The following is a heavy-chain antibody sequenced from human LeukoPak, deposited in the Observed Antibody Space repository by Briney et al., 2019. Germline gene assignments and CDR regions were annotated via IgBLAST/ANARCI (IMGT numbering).Heavy chain of an antibody. CDR1: GGSISSGDYY. D-gene: IGHD3-3*01. Sequence: SETLSLTCIVSGGSISSGDYYWSWIRRHPGKGLEWIGYIYYSGSTFYNPSLKSRVTISLDTSKNQFSLKVTSVTAADTAVYYCARGYDVWSGSSYGMDVWGQGTTVTVSS. J-gene: IGHJ6*02. CDR2: IYYSGST. V-gene: IGHV4-31*03. CDR3: ARGYDVWSGSSYGMDV.